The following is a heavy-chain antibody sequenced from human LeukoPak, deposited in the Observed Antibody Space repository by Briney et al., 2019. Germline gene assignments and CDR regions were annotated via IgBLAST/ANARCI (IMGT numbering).Heavy chain of an antibody. J-gene: IGHJ2*01. Sequence: PGGSLRLSCSASGFIFNEFYMSWIRQAPGKGLECVSYVTTTGDPVYYTDSVKGRFTISRDNTKNSLFLQMTSLRDEDTAVYYCARGQYYDSSGYVAWYFDLWGRGTLVTVSS. CDR3: ARGQYYDSSGYVAWYFDL. CDR2: VTTTGDPV. D-gene: IGHD3-22*01. V-gene: IGHV3-11*04. CDR1: GFIFNEFY.